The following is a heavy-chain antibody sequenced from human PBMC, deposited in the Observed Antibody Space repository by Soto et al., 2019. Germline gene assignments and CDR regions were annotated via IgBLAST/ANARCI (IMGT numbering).Heavy chain of an antibody. J-gene: IGHJ4*02. V-gene: IGHV3-15*07. CDR3: TPYDFWSGYYNFDY. Sequence: EVQLLESGGGLVKPGGSLRLSCAASGFTFSNAWMNWVRQAPGKGLEWVGRIKSKTDGGTTDYAAPVQGRFTIARDDSKNTRDLQMNSLKTEDTAMYYCTPYDFWSGYYNFDYWGQGTLVSVSS. CDR1: GFTFSNAW. CDR2: IKSKTDGGTT. D-gene: IGHD3-3*01.